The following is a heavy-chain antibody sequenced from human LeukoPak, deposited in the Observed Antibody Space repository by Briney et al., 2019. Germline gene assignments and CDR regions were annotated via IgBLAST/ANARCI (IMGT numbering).Heavy chain of an antibody. J-gene: IGHJ4*02. V-gene: IGHV1-46*01. CDR1: GYTFTSYY. Sequence: ASVKVSCKASGYTFTSYYMHQVRQAPGQGLEWMGIINPSGGSTSYAQKFQGRVTMTRDTSTSTVYMELSSLRSEDTAVYYCARGSLGYCSSTSCSDSSRPDYWGQGTLVTVSS. D-gene: IGHD2-2*03. CDR3: ARGSLGYCSSTSCSDSSRPDY. CDR2: INPSGGST.